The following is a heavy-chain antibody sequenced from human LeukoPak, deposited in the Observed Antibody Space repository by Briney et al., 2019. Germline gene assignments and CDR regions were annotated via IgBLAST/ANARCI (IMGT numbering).Heavy chain of an antibody. J-gene: IGHJ5*02. CDR2: VSTSSSYT. D-gene: IGHD6-13*01. CDR3: ASLVAAAADNWFDP. V-gene: IGHV3-11*06. CDR1: GFTFSDYF. Sequence: PGGSLRLSCAASGFTFSDYFMTWIRQAPGKGLEWISYVSTSSSYTNYADSVKGRFTISRDNAKNSLYLQMNSLRAEDTAVYYCASLVAAAADNWFDPWGQGTLVTVSS.